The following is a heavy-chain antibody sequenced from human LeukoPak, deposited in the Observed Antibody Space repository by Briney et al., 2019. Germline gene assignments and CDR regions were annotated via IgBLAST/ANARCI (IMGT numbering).Heavy chain of an antibody. J-gene: IGHJ4*02. Sequence: GGSLRLSCIASGFTFSDYWMHWVRQAPGKGPVWVSRIISDGSSVSYVDSVKGRFTISRDNAENSLYLQMNSLRAEDTALYYCARKRPNYFDYWGQGTLVTVSS. CDR2: IISDGSSV. CDR1: GFTFSDYW. V-gene: IGHV3-74*01. CDR3: ARKRPNYFDY.